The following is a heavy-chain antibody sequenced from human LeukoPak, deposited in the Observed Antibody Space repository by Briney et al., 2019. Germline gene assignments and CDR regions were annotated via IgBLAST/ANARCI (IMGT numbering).Heavy chain of an antibody. D-gene: IGHD3-3*01. CDR1: GFTFGDYA. V-gene: IGHV3-49*04. Sequence: GGSLRLSCTDSGFTFGDYAMSWVRQAPGKGLEWVGFIRSKAYGGTTEYAASVKGRFTISRDDSKSIAYLQMNSLKTEDTAVYYCTRAGYDFWSGYYTGMVGYYFDYWGQGTLVTVSS. CDR3: TRAGYDFWSGYYTGMVGYYFDY. J-gene: IGHJ4*02. CDR2: IRSKAYGGTT.